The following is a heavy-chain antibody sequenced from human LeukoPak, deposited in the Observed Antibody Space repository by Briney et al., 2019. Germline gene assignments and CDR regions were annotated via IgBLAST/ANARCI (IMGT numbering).Heavy chain of an antibody. D-gene: IGHD2-2*01. CDR2: ISSSGDTT. V-gene: IGHV3-23*01. Sequence: GGSLRLSCAASGFTFTSYAMSWVRQDPGKGLEWVSAISSSGDTTYYADSVKGRFTISRDNAKNSLYLQMNSLRAEDTALYYCAGAKTSWSFFDYWGQGTLVTVSS. J-gene: IGHJ4*02. CDR1: GFTFTSYA. CDR3: AGAKTSWSFFDY.